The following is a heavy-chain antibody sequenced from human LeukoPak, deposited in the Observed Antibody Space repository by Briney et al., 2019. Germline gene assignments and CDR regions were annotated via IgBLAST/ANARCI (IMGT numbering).Heavy chain of an antibody. Sequence: PGGSLRLSCAASGFPLRTYVMTWVRQAAGKGLEWVSTISGSGGSTYYADSVKGRFTISRDNSKNTLYLEMNSLRVDDTATYFCMRSDDGGLVDASGQGSLVTASS. D-gene: IGHD3-3*01. V-gene: IGHV3-23*01. CDR3: MRSDDGGLVDA. CDR1: GFPLRTYV. J-gene: IGHJ5*02. CDR2: ISGSGGST.